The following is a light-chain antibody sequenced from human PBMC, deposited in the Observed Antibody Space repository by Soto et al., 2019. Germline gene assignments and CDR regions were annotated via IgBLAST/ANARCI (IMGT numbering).Light chain of an antibody. V-gene: IGKV3-20*01. CDR3: QQYGTSPPTT. CDR1: QSVSSNS. CDR2: NAF. Sequence: EIVLTQSPGTLSLSPGERATLSCRASQSVSSNSLAWYQQKPGQAPRLLIFNAFNRATGIPDRFSGSGSGTDFTLTISRMEPEDFAVYYCQQYGTSPPTTFGQGTNVEIK. J-gene: IGKJ1*01.